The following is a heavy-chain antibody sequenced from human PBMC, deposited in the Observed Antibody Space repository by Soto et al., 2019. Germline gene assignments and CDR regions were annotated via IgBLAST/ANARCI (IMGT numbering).Heavy chain of an antibody. Sequence: PVGSLRLSCAASGFTFSSYAMHWVRQAPGKGLEYVSGITSNGGNTDYASSVKGRFTISRDNSKNTLYLQMGSLRAEDMAVYYCARRIPFGYGMDVWGQGTTVTVS. D-gene: IGHD2-21*01. CDR2: ITSNGGNT. V-gene: IGHV3-64*01. J-gene: IGHJ6*02. CDR3: ARRIPFGYGMDV. CDR1: GFTFSSYA.